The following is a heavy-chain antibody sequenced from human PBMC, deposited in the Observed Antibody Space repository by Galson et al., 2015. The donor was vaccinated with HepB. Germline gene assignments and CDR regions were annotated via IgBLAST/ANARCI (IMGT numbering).Heavy chain of an antibody. Sequence: SVKVSCKASGGTFSSYAISWVRQAPGQGLEWMGGIIPIFGTANYAQKFQGRVTITADESTSTAYMELSSLRSEDTAVYYCARDGDYRNGWFDPWGQGTLVTVSS. V-gene: IGHV1-69*13. J-gene: IGHJ5*02. CDR2: IIPIFGTA. D-gene: IGHD4-17*01. CDR3: ARDGDYRNGWFDP. CDR1: GGTFSSYA.